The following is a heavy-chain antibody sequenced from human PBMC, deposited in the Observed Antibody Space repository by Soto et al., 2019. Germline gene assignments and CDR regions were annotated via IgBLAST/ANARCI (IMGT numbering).Heavy chain of an antibody. CDR2: IYHSGST. Sequence: QLQLQESGSGLVKPSQTLSLTCAVSGGSISSGGYSWSWIRQPPGKGLEWIGYIYHSGSTYYNPSPKSRVTKXXDXSXXQSSLKLSSVTAADTAVYYCARASITIFGTFGMDVWGQGTTVTVSS. V-gene: IGHV4-30-2*01. CDR3: ARASITIFGTFGMDV. D-gene: IGHD3-3*01. CDR1: GGSISSGGYS. J-gene: IGHJ6*02.